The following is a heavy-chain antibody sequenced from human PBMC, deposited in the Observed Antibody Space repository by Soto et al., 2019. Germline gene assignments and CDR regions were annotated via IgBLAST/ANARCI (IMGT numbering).Heavy chain of an antibody. Sequence: QVQLVESGGGVVQPGRSLRLSCAASGFTFSSYGMHWVRQAPGKGLEWVAVISYDGSNKYYADSVKGRFTISRDNSKNTLYLQMNSLRAEDTAVYYCAKGQEIYDILRGDAFDIWGQGTMVTVSS. J-gene: IGHJ3*02. CDR3: AKGQEIYDILRGDAFDI. CDR2: ISYDGSNK. D-gene: IGHD3-9*01. V-gene: IGHV3-30*18. CDR1: GFTFSSYG.